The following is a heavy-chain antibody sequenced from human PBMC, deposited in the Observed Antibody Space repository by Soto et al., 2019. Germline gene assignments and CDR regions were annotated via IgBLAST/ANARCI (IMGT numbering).Heavy chain of an antibody. D-gene: IGHD6-13*01. Sequence: GGSLRLSCAASGFTFSSYAMSWVRQAPGKGLEWVSAISGSGGSTYYADSVKGRFTISRDNSKNTLYLQMNSLRAEDTAVYYCAKSKSRGSSWYSVSLGGSFDYWGQGTLVTVSS. CDR3: AKSKSRGSSWYSVSLGGSFDY. J-gene: IGHJ4*02. CDR2: ISGSGGST. CDR1: GFTFSSYA. V-gene: IGHV3-23*01.